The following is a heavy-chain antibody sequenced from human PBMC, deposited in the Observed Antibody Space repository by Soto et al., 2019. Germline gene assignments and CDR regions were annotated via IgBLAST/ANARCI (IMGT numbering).Heavy chain of an antibody. Sequence: ASVKVSCKASGYMFVTYGINWVRQAPGQGLEWMGWISAYNGNTKYAQNLQGRVTMTTDASTSTAYMEMRSLRSDDTAVYYCARDLDRSGSYYTDYWGPGTRVTFSS. V-gene: IGHV1-18*01. CDR2: ISAYNGNT. CDR1: GYMFVTYG. CDR3: ARDLDRSGSYYTDY. J-gene: IGHJ4*02. D-gene: IGHD3-10*01.